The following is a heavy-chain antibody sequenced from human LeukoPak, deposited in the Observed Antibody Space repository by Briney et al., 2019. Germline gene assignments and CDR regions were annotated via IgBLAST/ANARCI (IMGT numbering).Heavy chain of an antibody. CDR2: ISYDGSNK. CDR3: AKLRGQLLWFGDPLLYYGMDV. D-gene: IGHD3-10*01. V-gene: IGHV3-30*18. CDR1: GFTFSSYG. Sequence: GGSLRLSCAASGFTFSSYGMHWVRQAPGKGLEWVAVISYDGSNKYYADSVKGRFTISRDNSKNTLYLQMNSLRAEDTAVCYCAKLRGQLLWFGDPLLYYGMDVWGKGTTVTVSS. J-gene: IGHJ6*04.